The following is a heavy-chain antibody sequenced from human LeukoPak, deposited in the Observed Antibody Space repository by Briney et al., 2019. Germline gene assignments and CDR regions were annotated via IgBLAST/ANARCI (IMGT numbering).Heavy chain of an antibody. D-gene: IGHD2-2*01. Sequence: GGSLRLSCAASGFTFSNAWMSWVRQAPGKGLEWVGRIKSKTDGGTTDYAAPVKGRFTISRDDSKNTLYLQMNSLKTEDTAVYYCTTSPIVVVPASQGGYAFDIWGQGTMVTVSS. V-gene: IGHV3-15*01. CDR2: IKSKTDGGTT. CDR3: TTSPIVVVPASQGGYAFDI. CDR1: GFTFSNAW. J-gene: IGHJ3*02.